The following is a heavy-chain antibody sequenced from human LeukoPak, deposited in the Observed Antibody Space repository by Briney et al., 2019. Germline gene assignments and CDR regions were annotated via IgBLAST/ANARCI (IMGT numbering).Heavy chain of an antibody. CDR1: GYTFPGYY. CDR3: AREDSSSSGKVFDY. CDR2: INPNSGGT. Sequence: ASVKVSCKASGYTFPGYYMHWVRQAPGQGLEWMGWINPNSGGTNYAQKFQGRVTMTRDTSISTAYMELSRLRCDDTAVYYCAREDSSSSGKVFDYWGQGTLVTVSS. D-gene: IGHD6-6*01. V-gene: IGHV1-2*02. J-gene: IGHJ4*02.